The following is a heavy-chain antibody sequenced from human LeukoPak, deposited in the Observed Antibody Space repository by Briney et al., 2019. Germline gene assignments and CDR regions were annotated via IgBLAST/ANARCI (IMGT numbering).Heavy chain of an antibody. Sequence: GGSLRLSCAASGFTFDDYGMSWVRQAPGKGREWVSSINWNGGSTGYADSVKGRFTISRDNAKNSLYLQMNSLRAEDTAFYQCERVLSPPGDPWFDPWGQGTLVTVSS. CDR3: ERVLSPPGDPWFDP. CDR1: GFTFDDYG. CDR2: INWNGGST. D-gene: IGHD2/OR15-2a*01. J-gene: IGHJ5*02. V-gene: IGHV3-20*01.